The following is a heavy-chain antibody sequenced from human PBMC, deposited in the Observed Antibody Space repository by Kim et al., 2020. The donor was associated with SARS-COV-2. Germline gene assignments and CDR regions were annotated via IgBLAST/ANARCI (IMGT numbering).Heavy chain of an antibody. D-gene: IGHD3-10*01. Sequence: SETLSLTCAVYGGSFSGYYWSWIRQPPGKGLEWIGEINHSGSTNYNPSLKSRVTISVDTSKNQFSLKLSSVTAADTAVYYCARGPPPRGDYVDYWGQGTLVTVSS. CDR3: ARGPPPRGDYVDY. V-gene: IGHV4-34*01. CDR2: INHSGST. CDR1: GGSFSGYY. J-gene: IGHJ4*02.